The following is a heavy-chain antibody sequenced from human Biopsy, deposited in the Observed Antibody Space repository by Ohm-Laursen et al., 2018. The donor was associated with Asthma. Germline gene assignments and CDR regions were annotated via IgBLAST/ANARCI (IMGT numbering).Heavy chain of an antibody. J-gene: IGHJ6*02. CDR1: GDSMSSSSYY. CDR3: ARSYYDSSPYYYYGMDV. V-gene: IGHV4-39*02. Sequence: SETLSLTCTVSGDSMSSSSYYWGWIRQPPGKGLEWMGSISYTGSAYHNPSLKSRVTISVDTSKNHFPLKLSSVTAADTAVYYCARSYYDSSPYYYYGMDVWGQGTTVTVSS. D-gene: IGHD3-22*01. CDR2: ISYTGSA.